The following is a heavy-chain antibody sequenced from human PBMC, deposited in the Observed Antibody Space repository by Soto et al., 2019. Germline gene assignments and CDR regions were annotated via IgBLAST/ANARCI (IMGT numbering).Heavy chain of an antibody. Sequence: GGSLRLSCAASGFTFSSYWMHWVRQAPGKGQVWVSRMNSDGTTTNYADSVKGRFTISRDNARNTLYLQMNSLRAEDTAVYYCVRDGYPGSVYGVDVWGQGTTVTVSS. CDR2: MNSDGTTT. J-gene: IGHJ6*02. CDR3: VRDGYPGSVYGVDV. D-gene: IGHD5-18*01. CDR1: GFTFSSYW. V-gene: IGHV3-74*01.